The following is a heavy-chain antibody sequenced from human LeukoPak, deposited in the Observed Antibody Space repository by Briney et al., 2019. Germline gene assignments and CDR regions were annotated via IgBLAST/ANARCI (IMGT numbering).Heavy chain of an antibody. D-gene: IGHD3-9*01. CDR1: GFTFSTYN. CDR3: ARDFLTGYFDY. CDR2: ISSSDSTR. Sequence: GGSLRLSCAASGFTFSTYNMNWVRQAPGKGLEWVSYISSSDSTRYYADSVKGRFTISRDNVKNSLFLQMNSLSDEDTAVYYCARDFLTGYFDYWGQGTLVTVSS. V-gene: IGHV3-48*02. J-gene: IGHJ4*02.